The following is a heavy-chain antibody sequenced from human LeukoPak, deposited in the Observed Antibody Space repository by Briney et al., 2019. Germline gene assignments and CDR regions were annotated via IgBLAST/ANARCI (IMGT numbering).Heavy chain of an antibody. V-gene: IGHV1-69*02. J-gene: IGHJ5*02. CDR3: ARVGWAAGWFDP. CDR2: IIPILSIA. Sequence: VASVKVSCKASGGTFSSYTISWVRQAPGQGLEWMGRIIPILSIANYAQKFQGRVTITADKSTSTAYMELSSLRSEDTAVYYCARVGWAAGWFDPWGQGTLVTVSS. D-gene: IGHD1-26*01. CDR1: GGTFSSYT.